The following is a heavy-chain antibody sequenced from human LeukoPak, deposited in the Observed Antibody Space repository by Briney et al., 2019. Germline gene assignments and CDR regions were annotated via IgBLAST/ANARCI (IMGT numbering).Heavy chain of an antibody. D-gene: IGHD2-2*01. CDR2: IYYSGST. Sequence: SETLSLTCTVSGGSISSGDYYWRWLRQPPGTGLEWVGYIYYSGSTYYNPSLKSRVTISVDASKNQFSLKLSSVTAADTAVYYCARDLRRSGPAAYFDYWGQGTLVTVSS. V-gene: IGHV4-30-4*08. CDR1: GGSISSGDYY. CDR3: ARDLRRSGPAAYFDY. J-gene: IGHJ4*02.